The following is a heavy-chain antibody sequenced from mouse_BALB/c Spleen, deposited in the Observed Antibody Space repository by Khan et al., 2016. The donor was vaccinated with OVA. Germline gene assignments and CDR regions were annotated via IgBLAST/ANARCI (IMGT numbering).Heavy chain of an antibody. Sequence: VQLQQSGTVLARPGASVKMSCKASGYSFTSYWMHWVKQRPGQGLEWIGAIYPGNSDTSYNQKFKGKATLTAVTSSSTAYMELSSLTTEDSAVYYCTRAGYGAVAYWGQGTLVTVSA. J-gene: IGHJ3*01. CDR2: IYPGNSDT. V-gene: IGHV1-5*01. D-gene: IGHD3-3*01. CDR3: TRAGYGAVAY. CDR1: GYSFTSYW.